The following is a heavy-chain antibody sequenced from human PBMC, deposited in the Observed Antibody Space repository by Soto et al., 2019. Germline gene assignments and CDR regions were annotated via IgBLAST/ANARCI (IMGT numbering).Heavy chain of an antibody. CDR2: ISGSGGST. V-gene: IGHV3-23*01. Sequence: EVQLLESGGGLVQPGGSLRLSCAASGFTFSSYAMSWVRQAPGKGLEWVSAISGSGGSTYYADSEKGRFTISRDNSKNTLYLQMNSLRAEDTAVYYCAKDRDYIWGSYEVWGKGTTVTVSS. D-gene: IGHD3-16*01. J-gene: IGHJ6*04. CDR1: GFTFSSYA. CDR3: AKDRDYIWGSYEV.